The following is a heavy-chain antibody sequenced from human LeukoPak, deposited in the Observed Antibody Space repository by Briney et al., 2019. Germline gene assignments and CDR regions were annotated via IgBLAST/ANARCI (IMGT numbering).Heavy chain of an antibody. V-gene: IGHV4-38-2*02. CDR3: ARAPSSYESGNGYPNLGWLDP. Sequence: SETLSLTCKVSGYPIGLDYYWGWIRQAPGRGLQWIWGFHRGRIKYNSALKRRVTISIDSSKNQFSLRMWPVTAADTAFYLCARAPSSYESGNGYPNLGWLDPWGQGALVTVSS. D-gene: IGHD5-24*01. CDR2: FHRGRI. CDR1: GYPIGLDYY. J-gene: IGHJ5*02.